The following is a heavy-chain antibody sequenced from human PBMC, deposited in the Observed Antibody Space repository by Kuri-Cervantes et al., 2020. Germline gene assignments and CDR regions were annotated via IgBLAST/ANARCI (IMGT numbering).Heavy chain of an antibody. CDR2: ISSSSSTI. CDR3: AKALTAVVVPAASDY. D-gene: IGHD2-2*01. CDR1: GFTFSSYS. V-gene: IGHV3-48*01. Sequence: GESLKISCAASGFTFSSYSMNWVRQAPGKGLEWVSYISSSSSTIYYADSVKGRFTISRDNAKNSLYLQMNSLRGEDTAVYYCAKALTAVVVPAASDYWGQGTLVTVSS. J-gene: IGHJ4*02.